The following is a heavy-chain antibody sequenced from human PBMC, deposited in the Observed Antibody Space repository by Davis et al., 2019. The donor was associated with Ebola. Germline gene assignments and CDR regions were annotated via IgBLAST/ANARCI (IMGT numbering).Heavy chain of an antibody. V-gene: IGHV1-8*01. J-gene: IGHJ6*03. CDR1: GYTFTSYD. Sequence: ASVKVSCKASGYTFTSYDVNWVRQATGQGLEWMGWMNPNSGNTGYAQKFQGRVTMTRDTSISTAYMELNRLRSDDTAVYYCARDRDPRNYYYMDVWGKGTTVTVSS. CDR2: MNPNSGNT. D-gene: IGHD5-24*01. CDR3: ARDRDPRNYYYMDV.